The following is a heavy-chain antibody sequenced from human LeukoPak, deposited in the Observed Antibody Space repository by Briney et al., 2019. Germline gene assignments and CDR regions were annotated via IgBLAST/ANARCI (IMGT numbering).Heavy chain of an antibody. CDR3: ARGTTIFGVAPPGV. J-gene: IGHJ6*04. CDR1: GGSISSGSYY. CDR2: IYTSGST. Sequence: SQTLSLTCTVSGGSISSGSYYWSWIRQPAGKGLEWIGRIYTSGSTNYNPSLKSRVTISVDTSKNQFSLKLSSVTPADTAVYYCARGTTIFGVAPPGVWGKGTTVTVSS. D-gene: IGHD3-3*01. V-gene: IGHV4-61*02.